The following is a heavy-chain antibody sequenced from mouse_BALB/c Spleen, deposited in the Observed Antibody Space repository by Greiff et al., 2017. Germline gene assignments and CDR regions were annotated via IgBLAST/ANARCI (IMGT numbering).Heavy chain of an antibody. CDR1: GFTFNTYA. D-gene: IGHD1-1*01. CDR3: VRNGYYGSSYGFAY. Sequence: EVQLVESGGGLVQPKGSLKLSCAASGFTFNTYAMNWVRQAPGKGLEWVARIRSKSNNYATYYADSVKDRFTISRDDSQSMLYLQMNNLKTEDTAMYYCVRNGYYGSSYGFAYWGQGTLVTVSA. J-gene: IGHJ3*01. CDR2: IRSKSNNYAT. V-gene: IGHV10-1*02.